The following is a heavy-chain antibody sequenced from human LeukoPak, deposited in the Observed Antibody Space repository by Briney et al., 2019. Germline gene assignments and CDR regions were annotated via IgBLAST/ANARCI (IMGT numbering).Heavy chain of an antibody. CDR1: GFTFSGYW. D-gene: IGHD5-24*01. J-gene: IGHJ4*02. CDR2: IKQDGSEK. Sequence: GGSLRLSCAATGFTFSGYWMSWVRQAPGKGLEWVANIKQDGSEKYYVDSVKGRFTISRDNAKNSLYLQMNSLRAEDTAVYYCARDGYMIVDYWGQGTLVTVSS. V-gene: IGHV3-7*01. CDR3: ARDGYMIVDY.